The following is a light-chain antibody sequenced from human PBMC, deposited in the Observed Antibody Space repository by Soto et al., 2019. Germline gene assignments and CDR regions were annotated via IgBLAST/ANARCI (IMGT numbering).Light chain of an antibody. Sequence: DIVMTQSPDSLAVSLGERATINCKSSQSVLYSSNNKNYLAWYQQTPGQPPKLLIYWASTRESRVPDRFSGSGSGTDFTLTISSLQAEDVAVYYCQQYYSTPFSFGPGTKVDIK. J-gene: IGKJ3*01. CDR1: QSVLYSSNNKNY. CDR3: QQYYSTPFS. V-gene: IGKV4-1*01. CDR2: WAS.